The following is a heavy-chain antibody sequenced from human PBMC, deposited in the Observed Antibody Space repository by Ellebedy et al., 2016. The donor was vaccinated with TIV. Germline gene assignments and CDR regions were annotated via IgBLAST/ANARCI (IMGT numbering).Heavy chain of an antibody. CDR1: GGSISRSSSY. J-gene: IGHJ5*02. CDR2: IYHTGST. V-gene: IGHV4-39*01. Sequence: SETLSLTCTVSGGSISRSSSYWGWIRQPPGKGLKWIGSIYHTGSTDYNPSLKSRVSISADTSKNQFSLRLSSVTAADTAVYYCARWFGELLYVRWFDPWGQGTLVTVSS. CDR3: ARWFGELLYVRWFDP. D-gene: IGHD3-10*01.